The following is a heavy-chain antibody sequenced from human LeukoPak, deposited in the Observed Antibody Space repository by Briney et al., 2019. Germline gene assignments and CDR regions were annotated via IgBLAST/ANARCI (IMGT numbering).Heavy chain of an antibody. CDR2: ISYDGSNK. CDR1: GFTFSSYA. Sequence: PGGSLRLSCAASGFTFSSYAMHWVRQAPGKGLEWVAVISYDGSNKYYADSVKGRFTISRDNSKNTLYLQMNSLRAEDTAVYYCARDPVSKYGDPYYFDYWGQGTLITVSS. D-gene: IGHD4-17*01. J-gene: IGHJ4*02. V-gene: IGHV3-30*04. CDR3: ARDPVSKYGDPYYFDY.